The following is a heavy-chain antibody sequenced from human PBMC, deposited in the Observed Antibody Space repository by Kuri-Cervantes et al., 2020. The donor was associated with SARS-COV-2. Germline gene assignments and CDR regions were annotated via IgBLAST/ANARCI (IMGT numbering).Heavy chain of an antibody. CDR2: IEYSGST. J-gene: IGHJ4*02. D-gene: IGHD1-7*01. V-gene: IGHV4-39*01. CDR1: GDSISSCCYY. Sequence: SETLSLTCTVSGDSISSCCYYWVWIRQPPGKGLEWIVSIEYSGSTYYNPSLKSRVTISIDKSKNQLSLKLASVTAVDTGVYYCARQECELGFDLWGQGTLVTVSS. CDR3: ARQECELGFDL.